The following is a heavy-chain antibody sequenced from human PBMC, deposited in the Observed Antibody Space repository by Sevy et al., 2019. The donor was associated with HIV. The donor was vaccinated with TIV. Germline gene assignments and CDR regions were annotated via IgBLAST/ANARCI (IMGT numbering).Heavy chain of an antibody. CDR1: GFTFSSYG. CDR2: IWSDGAYK. D-gene: IGHD3-22*01. Sequence: GGSLRISCEASGFTFSSYGMHWVRQAPGKGLEWVAIIWSDGAYKYYADSVKGRFTISRDNSKNTLYLQMDSLRAEDTAVYYCARGGYYYDNTAYYPFDYRGQGTLVTVSS. CDR3: ARGGYYYDNTAYYPFDY. J-gene: IGHJ4*02. V-gene: IGHV3-33*01.